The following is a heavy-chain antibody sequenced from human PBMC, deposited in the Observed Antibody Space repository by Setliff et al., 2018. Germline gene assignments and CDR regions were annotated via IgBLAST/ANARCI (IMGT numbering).Heavy chain of an antibody. D-gene: IGHD2-2*01. J-gene: IGHJ4*02. CDR3: ERLVRYCTTTSCQRTSGDDF. CDR1: GYSFTSYD. Sequence: GASVKVSCKASGYSFTSYDINWVRLAAGQGLEWMGWISPYTGRTFYAPHSQDRVIMTTDTSTNTAYLDLRSLRSDDTAVYYRERLVRYCTTTSCQRTSGDDFWGQGTLVTVSS. V-gene: IGHV1-18*01. CDR2: ISPYTGRT.